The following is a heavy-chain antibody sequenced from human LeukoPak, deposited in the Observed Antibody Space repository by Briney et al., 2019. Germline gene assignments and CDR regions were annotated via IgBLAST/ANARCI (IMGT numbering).Heavy chain of an antibody. CDR1: GFTFSSYW. J-gene: IGHJ4*02. V-gene: IGHV3-30*02. CDR2: IRYDASNR. Sequence: GGSLRLSCAASGFTFSSYWMHWVRQAPGKGLEWVAFIRYDASNRYYADSVKGRFTISRDNSKNTLYLQMNSLRAEDTAVYYCAKSRDKDYYDSSALFDYWGQGTLVTVSS. CDR3: AKSRDKDYYDSSALFDY. D-gene: IGHD3-22*01.